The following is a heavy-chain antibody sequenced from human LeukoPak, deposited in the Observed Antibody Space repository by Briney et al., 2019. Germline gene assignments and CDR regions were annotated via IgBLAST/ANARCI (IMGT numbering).Heavy chain of an antibody. CDR1: GFTFSSYW. Sequence: GGSLRLSCAASGFTFSSYWMSWVRQAPGKGLEWVANIKQDGSEKYYVDSVKGRFTISRDNAKNSLYLQMNSLRAEDTAVYYCAKKYDILTGPNYFDYWGQGTLVTVSS. CDR3: AKKYDILTGPNYFDY. J-gene: IGHJ4*02. CDR2: IKQDGSEK. D-gene: IGHD3-9*01. V-gene: IGHV3-7*03.